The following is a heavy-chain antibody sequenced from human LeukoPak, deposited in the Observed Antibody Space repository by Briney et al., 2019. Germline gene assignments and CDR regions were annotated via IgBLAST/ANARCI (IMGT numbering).Heavy chain of an antibody. J-gene: IGHJ6*03. CDR2: IYTSGST. CDR3: ASGYYMDV. Sequence: SETLSLTCTVSGGSISSYYWSWIRQPPGKGLEGIGYIYTSGSTNYNPSLKSRVPISVDTSQNQLSLKLSSVTAADTAVYYCASGYYMDVWGKGTTVTVSS. CDR1: GGSISSYY. V-gene: IGHV4-4*09.